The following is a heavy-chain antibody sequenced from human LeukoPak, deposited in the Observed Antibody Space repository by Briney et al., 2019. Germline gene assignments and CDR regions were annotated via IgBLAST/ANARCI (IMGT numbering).Heavy chain of an antibody. V-gene: IGHV1-18*04. CDR1: GYTFTGYF. CDR2: ISAYNGNT. D-gene: IGHD3-3*01. CDR3: ARWSGTITDY. Sequence: GASVKVSCKTSGYTFTGYFIHWVRQAPGQGLEWMGWISAYNGNTNYAQKLQGRVTMTTDTSTSTAYMELRSLRSDDTAVYYCARWSGTITDYWGQGTLVTVSS. J-gene: IGHJ4*02.